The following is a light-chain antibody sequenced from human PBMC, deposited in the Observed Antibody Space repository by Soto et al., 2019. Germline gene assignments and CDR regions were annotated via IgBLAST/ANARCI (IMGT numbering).Light chain of an antibody. CDR1: SGYSNYK. J-gene: IGLJ1*01. Sequence: QAVVTQTPSASASLGASVTLTCTLSSGYSNYKVDWYQQRPGKGPRFVMRVGTGGIVGSKGDGIPDRFSVLGSGLNRYLTIKNIQEEDESDYHCGADHGSGSNFVGVFGTGTKLTVL. CDR2: VGTGGIVG. CDR3: GADHGSGSNFVGV. V-gene: IGLV9-49*01.